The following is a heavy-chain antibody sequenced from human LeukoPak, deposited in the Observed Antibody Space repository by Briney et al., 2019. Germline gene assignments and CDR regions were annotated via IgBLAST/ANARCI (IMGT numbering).Heavy chain of an antibody. J-gene: IGHJ5*02. CDR1: DGSISRYY. V-gene: IGHV4-4*07. CDR3: ARDSGTTGEVKFDP. CDR2: IYGSGST. Sequence: SETLSLTCTVSDGSISRYYWSWIRQPAGKGLQWIGRIYGSGSTTYNPSLKSRLTMSVDTSKNQFSLKLSSMTAADTAIYYCARDSGTTGEVKFDPWGQGILVTVSS. D-gene: IGHD3-10*01.